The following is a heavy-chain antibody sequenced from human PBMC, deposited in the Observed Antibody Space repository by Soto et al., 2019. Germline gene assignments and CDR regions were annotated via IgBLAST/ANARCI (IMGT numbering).Heavy chain of an antibody. J-gene: IGHJ5*02. D-gene: IGHD3-16*02. CDR1: GGSFSGYY. V-gene: IGHV4-34*01. CDR2: INHSGST. Sequence: QVQLQQWGAGLLKPSETLSLTCAVYGGSFSGYYWSWIRQPPGKGLEWIGEINHSGSTNYNPSLKSRVTISVDTSKNQFSLKLSSVTAADTAVYYCARGGGLHLGELSLSSGWFDPWGQGTLVTVSS. CDR3: ARGGGLHLGELSLSSGWFDP.